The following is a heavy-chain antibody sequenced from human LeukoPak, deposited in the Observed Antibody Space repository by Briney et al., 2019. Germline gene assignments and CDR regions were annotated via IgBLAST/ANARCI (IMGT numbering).Heavy chain of an antibody. D-gene: IGHD5-12*01. CDR1: GDSIGRGSYY. V-gene: IGHV4-61*01. CDR2: IYYSGST. Sequence: EPSQTLFLTCTVSGDSIGRGSYYWSWIRQPPGKGLEWIGYIYYSGSTNYNPSLKSRVTISVDTSKNQFSLKLSSVTAADTAVYYCAMLRKRGYSGYDPYYWGQGTLVTVSS. CDR3: AMLRKRGYSGYDPYY. J-gene: IGHJ4*02.